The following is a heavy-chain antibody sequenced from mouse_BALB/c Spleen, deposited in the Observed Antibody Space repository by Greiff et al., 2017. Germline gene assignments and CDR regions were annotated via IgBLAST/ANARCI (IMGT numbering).Heavy chain of an antibody. D-gene: IGHD2-14*01. J-gene: IGHJ3*01. CDR3: ARSNYRYDDGVAY. CDR1: GFTFSSFG. CDR2: ISSGSSTI. V-gene: IGHV5-17*02. Sequence: EVMLVESGGGLVQPGGSRKLSCAASGFTFSSFGMHWVRQAPEKGLEWVAYISSGSSTIYYADTVKGRFTISRDNPKNTLFLQMTSLRSEDTAMYYCARSNYRYDDGVAYWGQGTLVTVSA.